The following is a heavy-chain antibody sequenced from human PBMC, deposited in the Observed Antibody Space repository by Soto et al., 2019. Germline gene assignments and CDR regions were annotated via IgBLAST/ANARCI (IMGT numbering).Heavy chain of an antibody. CDR2: ISYDGSNK. J-gene: IGHJ5*02. D-gene: IGHD3-3*01. CDR3: AKDCIRFLEWLLASDWFDP. V-gene: IGHV3-30*04. CDR1: GFTFSSYA. Sequence: GGSLRLSCAASGFTFSSYAMHWVRQAPGKGLEWVAVISYDGSNKYYADSVKGRFTISRDNSKNTLYLQMNSLRAEDTAVYYCAKDCIRFLEWLLASDWFDPWGQGTLVTVSS.